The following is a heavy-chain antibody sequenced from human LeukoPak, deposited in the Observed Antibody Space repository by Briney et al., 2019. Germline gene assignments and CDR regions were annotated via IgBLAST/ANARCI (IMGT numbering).Heavy chain of an antibody. D-gene: IGHD4-17*01. CDR3: ARGLNTVTQIMTY. CDR1: GFAVNNNF. J-gene: IGHJ4*02. CDR2: LYSDGTT. Sequence: GGSLRLSCAASGFAVNNNFMSWVRQAPGKGLEWVSILYSDGTTLYADSVTGRFSISRDNSKNTLYLQMTNLQTEDTAIYYCARGLNTVTQIMTYWGQGTLVTVSS. V-gene: IGHV3-66*02.